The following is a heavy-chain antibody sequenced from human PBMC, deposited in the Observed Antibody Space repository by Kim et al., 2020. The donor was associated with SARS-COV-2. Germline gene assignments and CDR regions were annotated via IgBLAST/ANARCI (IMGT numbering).Heavy chain of an antibody. CDR3: AKEGAYYDSSGLEDLDY. Sequence: VKGRFTLSRDNSKNTLYLQMNSLRAEDTALYCCAKEGAYYDSSGLEDLDYWGQGTLVTVSS. J-gene: IGHJ4*02. V-gene: IGHV3-33*06. D-gene: IGHD3-22*01.